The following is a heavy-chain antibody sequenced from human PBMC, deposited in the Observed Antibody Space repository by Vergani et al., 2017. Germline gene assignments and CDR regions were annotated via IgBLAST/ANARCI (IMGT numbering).Heavy chain of an antibody. CDR1: GFTFNQYG. CDR2: TWYDGNNK. J-gene: IGHJ5*02. V-gene: IGHV3-33*01. CDR3: ARDLRLLYNRFDP. D-gene: IGHD1-14*01. Sequence: QVQLVESGGGVVQPGRSLRLSCAASGFTFNQYGMHWVRQAPGKGLGWVAVTWYDGNNKQYADSVKGRFTISRDNSKSTMYLQMNSLRDEDTSVYYCARDLRLLYNRFDPWGQGALITVCS.